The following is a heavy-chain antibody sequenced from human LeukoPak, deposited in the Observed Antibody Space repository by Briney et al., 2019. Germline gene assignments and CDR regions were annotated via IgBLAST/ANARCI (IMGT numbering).Heavy chain of an antibody. D-gene: IGHD3-22*01. CDR3: ARAYYYDSSGYQTFDH. CDR2: IYHSGST. CDR1: GGFISSGGYS. Sequence: SETLSLTCAVSGGFISSGGYSWNWIRQPPGRGLEWIGYIYHSGSTYYNPSLKSRVTISVDRSKNQFSLKLSSVTAADTAVYYCARAYYYDSSGYQTFDHWGQGTLVTVSS. V-gene: IGHV4-30-2*01. J-gene: IGHJ4*02.